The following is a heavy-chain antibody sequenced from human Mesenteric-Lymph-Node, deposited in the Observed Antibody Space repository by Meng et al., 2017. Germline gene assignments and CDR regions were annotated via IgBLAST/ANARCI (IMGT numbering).Heavy chain of an antibody. D-gene: IGHD1-14*01. CDR2: MNSGGSEK. Sequence: GESLKISCAASGFTFSDYYMSWIRQAPGKGLEWVANMNSGGSEKNYADSVRGRFTISRDNAKNSLYLQVNSLRVEDSAVYYCARDPEYGAFDVWGQGTKVTVSS. V-gene: IGHV3-7*01. CDR1: GFTFSDYY. J-gene: IGHJ3*01. CDR3: ARDPEYGAFDV.